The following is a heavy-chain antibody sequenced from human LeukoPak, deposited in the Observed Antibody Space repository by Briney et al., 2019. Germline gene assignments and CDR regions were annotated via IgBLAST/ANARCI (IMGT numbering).Heavy chain of an antibody. V-gene: IGHV4-34*01. D-gene: IGHD6-19*01. CDR1: GGSFSGYY. J-gene: IGHJ3*02. CDR2: INHSGST. Sequence: SETLSLTCAVYGGSFSGYYWSWIRQPPGKGREWMGEINHSGSTNYSPSRKSRGTIPVDTSKNQFSLKLSAVTAADTPVYYCARGRYSSGWYQSGDAFDIWGQGTMVTVSS. CDR3: ARGRYSSGWYQSGDAFDI.